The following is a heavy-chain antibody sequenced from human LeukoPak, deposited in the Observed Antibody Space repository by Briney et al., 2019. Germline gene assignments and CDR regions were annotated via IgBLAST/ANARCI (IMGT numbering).Heavy chain of an antibody. CDR2: IYTSGST. V-gene: IGHV4-61*02. CDR1: AYSISSGYY. Sequence: PSETLSLTCAVSAYSISSGYYWRWIRQPAGEGLEWIGRIYTSGSTNYNPSLKSRVTISVDTSMNQFSLKLSSVTAADTAVYYCARLSHWFDPWGQGTLVTVSS. CDR3: ARLSHWFDP. D-gene: IGHD3-16*02. J-gene: IGHJ5*02.